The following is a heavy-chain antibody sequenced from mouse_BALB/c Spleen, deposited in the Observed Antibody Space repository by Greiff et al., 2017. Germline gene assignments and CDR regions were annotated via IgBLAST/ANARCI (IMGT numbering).Heavy chain of an antibody. CDR2: IDPSDSET. J-gene: IGHJ2*01. D-gene: IGHD2-1*01. CDR3: AKPVNYAVDY. CDR1: GYSFTSYW. Sequence: QVQLQQSGPQLVRPGASVKISCKASGYSFTSYWMHWVKQRPGQGLEWIGMIDPSDSETRLNQKFKDKATLTVDKSSSTAYMQLSSPTSEDSAVYYCAKPVNYAVDYWGQGTTLTVSS. V-gene: IGHV1-74*01.